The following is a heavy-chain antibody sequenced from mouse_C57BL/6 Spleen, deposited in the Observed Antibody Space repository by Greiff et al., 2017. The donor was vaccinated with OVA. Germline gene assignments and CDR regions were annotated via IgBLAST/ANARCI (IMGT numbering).Heavy chain of an antibody. Sequence: QVQLQQPGAELVKPGASVKMSCKASGYTFTSYWITWVKQRPGQGLEWIGDIYPGSGSTNYNEKFKSKATLTVDTSSSTAYMQLSSLTSEDSAVYYCARGGGNYYGSKGFFYAMDYWGQGTSVTVSS. V-gene: IGHV1-55*01. CDR3: ARGGGNYYGSKGFFYAMDY. CDR2: IYPGSGST. CDR1: GYTFTSYW. D-gene: IGHD1-1*01. J-gene: IGHJ4*01.